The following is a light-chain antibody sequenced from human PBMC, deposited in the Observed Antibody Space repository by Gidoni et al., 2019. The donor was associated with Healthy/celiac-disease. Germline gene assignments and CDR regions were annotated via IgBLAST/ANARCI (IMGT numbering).Light chain of an antibody. CDR3: NSRDSSGNHLYV. J-gene: IGLJ1*01. CDR1: SLRSYY. Sequence: SSELTQVSAVAVALGQTVRITCQGDSLRSYYASWYQQKPGQAPVLVIYGKNNRPSGIPDRFSGSSSGNTASLTITGAQAEDEADYYCNSRDSSGNHLYVFGTGTKVTVL. CDR2: GKN. V-gene: IGLV3-19*01.